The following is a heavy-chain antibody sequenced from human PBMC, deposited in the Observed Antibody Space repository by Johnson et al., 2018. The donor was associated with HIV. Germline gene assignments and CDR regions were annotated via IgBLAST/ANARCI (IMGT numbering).Heavy chain of an antibody. V-gene: IGHV3-20*04. CDR3: ARSEVSSGYYYTPFVDAFDI. CDR2: INWNGGST. J-gene: IGHJ3*02. D-gene: IGHD3-22*01. CDR1: GFTFDDHG. Sequence: VQLVESGGGVERPGGSLRLSCAGSGFTFDDHGMSWVRQVPGQGLEWVSGINWNGGSTGYAHSVKGRFTISRDNAKTSLYLQRNSLRAEDTAVYYFARSEVSSGYYYTPFVDAFDIWGQGTMVTVSS.